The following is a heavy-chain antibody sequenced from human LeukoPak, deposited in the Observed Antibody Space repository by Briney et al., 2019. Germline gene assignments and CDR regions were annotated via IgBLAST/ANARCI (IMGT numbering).Heavy chain of an antibody. CDR1: GFTFSSYA. CDR3: AKDYCSGGSCYYFDY. J-gene: IGHJ4*02. CDR2: ISGSGGST. Sequence: GGSLRLSCAASGFTFSSYAMSWVRQAPGKGLEWVSAISGSGGSTYYADSVKGRFTISRDNSKNTLYLQMNSLRAEDTAVYCCAKDYCSGGSCYYFDYWGQGTLVTVSS. V-gene: IGHV3-23*01. D-gene: IGHD2-15*01.